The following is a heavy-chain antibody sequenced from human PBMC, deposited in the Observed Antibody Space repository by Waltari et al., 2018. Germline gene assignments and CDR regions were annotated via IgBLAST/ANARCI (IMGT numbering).Heavy chain of an antibody. J-gene: IGHJ5*02. CDR1: GGTFSSYA. Sequence: QVQLVQSGAEVKKPGSSVKVSCKASGGTFSSYAISWVRQAPGQGLEWMGGIIPIFGTANYAQKFQGRVTITTDESTSTAYMELSSLRSEDTAVYYCARFRGGIAARLRGIGWFDPWGQGTLVTVSS. CDR3: ARFRGGIAARLRGIGWFDP. CDR2: IIPIFGTA. V-gene: IGHV1-69*05. D-gene: IGHD6-6*01.